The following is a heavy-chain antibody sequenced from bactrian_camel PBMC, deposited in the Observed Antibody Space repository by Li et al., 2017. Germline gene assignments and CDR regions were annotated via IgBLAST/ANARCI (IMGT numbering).Heavy chain of an antibody. V-gene: IGHV3S55*01. J-gene: IGHJ4*01. D-gene: IGHD6*01. CDR1: GSTLRSFC. CDR3: AAQSGTWYSCLMAAYTY. Sequence: HVQLVESGGGSVQAGGSLTLSCAVSGSTLRSFCMGWFRQAPGKERLGVAAIDTGGRTHVADSVQGRFTISRDNAGTTLYLQMNSLKPEDTAMYYCAAQSGTWYSCLMAAYTYWSQGTQVTVS. CDR2: IDTGGRT.